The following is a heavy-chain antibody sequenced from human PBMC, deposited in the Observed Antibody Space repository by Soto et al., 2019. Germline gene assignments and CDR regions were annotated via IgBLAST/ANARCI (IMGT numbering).Heavy chain of an antibody. J-gene: IGHJ6*04. Sequence: EVQLVESVGVLVQPGGSLRLSFASSGFTVSNNYMSWVRQATGKGLEWASVIYSGGSTYYADSVKGRFTISRDNSKNTLYLQLTSLRAEDTAVYYCARDVGVWGRGTTVTVSS. CDR1: GFTVSNNY. CDR3: ARDVGV. V-gene: IGHV3-66*01. CDR2: IYSGGST.